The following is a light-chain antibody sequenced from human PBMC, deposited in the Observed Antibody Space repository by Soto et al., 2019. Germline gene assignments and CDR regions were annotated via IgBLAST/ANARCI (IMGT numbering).Light chain of an antibody. CDR1: QSLSSSY. Sequence: EIVLTQSPGTLSLSPGEGATLSCRASQSLSSSYLAWYQQKPGQAPRLLIYGASGRATGIPDRFSGSGSGTDFTLTISRLEPEDFPVYYCQQYGSSPLFTFGPGTKVDIK. V-gene: IGKV3-20*01. J-gene: IGKJ3*01. CDR3: QQYGSSPLFT. CDR2: GAS.